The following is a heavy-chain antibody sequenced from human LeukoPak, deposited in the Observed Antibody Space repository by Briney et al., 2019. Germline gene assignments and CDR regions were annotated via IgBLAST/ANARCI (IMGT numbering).Heavy chain of an antibody. Sequence: AETLSLTCTVSGGSISSYYWSWIRQPPGKGLEWIGYIYYSGSNNYNPSLKSRVTISVDTSKNQFSLKLSSVTAADTAVYYCARIRRWGIAARGIDYWGQGTLVTVSS. D-gene: IGHD6-6*01. J-gene: IGHJ4*02. CDR3: ARIRRWGIAARGIDY. CDR1: GGSISSYY. CDR2: IYYSGSN. V-gene: IGHV4-59*01.